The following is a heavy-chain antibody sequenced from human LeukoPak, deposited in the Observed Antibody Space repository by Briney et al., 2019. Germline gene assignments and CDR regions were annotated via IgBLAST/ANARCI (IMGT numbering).Heavy chain of an antibody. V-gene: IGHV4-34*01. CDR2: INHSGST. CDR1: GGSFTGYY. Sequence: LETLSLTCAVYGGSFTGYYWTWIRQPPGKGLEWIGEINHSGSTHYNPSLKSRVTISVDTSKNQFSLKVSSVTAADTAVYYCARVGCSSSSCNVSYYYHYYYMDVWGKGTTVTVSS. CDR3: ARVGCSSSSCNVSYYYHYYYMDV. J-gene: IGHJ6*03. D-gene: IGHD2-2*01.